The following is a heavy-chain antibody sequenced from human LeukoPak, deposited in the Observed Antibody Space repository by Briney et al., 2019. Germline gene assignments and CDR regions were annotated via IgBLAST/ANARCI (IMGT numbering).Heavy chain of an antibody. CDR2: ISAYSGNT. CDR1: GYTFTSNG. V-gene: IGHV1-18*01. D-gene: IGHD3-22*01. CDR3: ATSDYNDSSGYYYFDY. Sequence: EASVKVSCKASGYTFTSNGISWVRQAPGQGLKWMGWISAYSGNTNNAQKLQGRVTMTTDTSTSTAYMELRSLRSDDTAVYYCATSDYNDSSGYYYFDYWGQGTLVTVSS. J-gene: IGHJ4*02.